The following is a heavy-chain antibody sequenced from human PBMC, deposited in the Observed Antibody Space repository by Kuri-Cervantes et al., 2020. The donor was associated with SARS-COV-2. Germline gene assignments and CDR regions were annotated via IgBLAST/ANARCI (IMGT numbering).Heavy chain of an antibody. J-gene: IGHJ1*01. D-gene: IGHD3-10*01. CDR1: GGSISSYY. Sequence: SETLSLTCTVSGGSISSYYWSWIRQPPGKGLEWIGYIYYSGSTNYNPSLKSRVTISVDTSKNQFSLKLSSVTAADTAVYYCARDGSKGKYFQHWGQGTLVTVSS. CDR3: ARDGSKGKYFQH. V-gene: IGHV4-59*01. CDR2: IYYSGST.